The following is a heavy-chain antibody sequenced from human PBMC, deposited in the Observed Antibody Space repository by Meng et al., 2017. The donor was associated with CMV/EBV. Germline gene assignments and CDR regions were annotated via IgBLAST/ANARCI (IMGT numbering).Heavy chain of an antibody. J-gene: IGHJ4*02. Sequence: ASVQVSCKASGYTFTSYGISWVRQAPGQGLEWMGWISAYNGNTNYAQKLQGRVNMTTDTSTSTAYMELRSLRSDDTAVYYCARGVQLAHSGSYFDHWGQGTLVTVSS. V-gene: IGHV1-18*01. CDR3: ARGVQLAHSGSYFDH. CDR2: ISAYNGNT. CDR1: GYTFTSYG. D-gene: IGHD6-6*01.